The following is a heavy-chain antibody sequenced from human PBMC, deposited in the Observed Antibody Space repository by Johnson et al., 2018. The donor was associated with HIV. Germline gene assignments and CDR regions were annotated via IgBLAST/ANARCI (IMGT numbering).Heavy chain of an antibody. Sequence: QVQLVESGGDVVQPGRSLRLSCAASGFTFSSYAMHWVRQAPGKGLEWVAVTAYDGSNKYYADSVKGRVTISRDNSKNTLYLQMNSLRAEDTAVYYCAKDMRSLAYYYDSSGYNAFDIWCQGTMVTVSS. CDR3: AKDMRSLAYYYDSSGYNAFDI. J-gene: IGHJ3*02. CDR2: TAYDGSNK. CDR1: GFTFSSYA. V-gene: IGHV3-30*04. D-gene: IGHD3-22*01.